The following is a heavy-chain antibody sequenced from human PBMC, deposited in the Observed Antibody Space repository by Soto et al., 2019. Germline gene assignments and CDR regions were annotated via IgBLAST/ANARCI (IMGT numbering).Heavy chain of an antibody. CDR3: AQTLGSAVAGPGRFDL. D-gene: IGHD6-19*01. J-gene: IGHJ2*01. Sequence: QVKLVQSGAEVKKPGSSVKVSCKASGGTFNRYAISWLRQAPGQGPEWMGGITPMFGIANYAQKFQGRVTITADESTTTVHMELRRLTCEDTAVYYCAQTLGSAVAGPGRFDLWGRGTRVIVSS. CDR2: ITPMFGIA. CDR1: GGTFNRYA. V-gene: IGHV1-69*12.